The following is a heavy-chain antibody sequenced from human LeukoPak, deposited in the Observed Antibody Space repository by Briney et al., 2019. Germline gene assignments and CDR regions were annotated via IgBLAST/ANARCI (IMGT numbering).Heavy chain of an antibody. CDR3: ASHAPYNWNYPILHY. Sequence: GGSLRLSCAVSGFTFSNYWMSWVRQAPGKGLEWVANIKEDGTEKYYVDSVKGRFTISRDNAKNSLYLQMNSLRAEDTSVYYCASHAPYNWNYPILHYWGQGTLVTVSS. CDR1: GFTFSNYW. V-gene: IGHV3-7*01. D-gene: IGHD1-7*01. CDR2: IKEDGTEK. J-gene: IGHJ4*02.